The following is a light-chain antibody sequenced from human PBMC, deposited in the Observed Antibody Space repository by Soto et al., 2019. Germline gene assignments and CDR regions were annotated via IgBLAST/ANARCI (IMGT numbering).Light chain of an antibody. Sequence: SYELTQPPSVSAAPGQTARIICGGNNIGSKSVQWYQRKPGQAPELVVYDDSDRPSGIPERFSGSNSGNTATLTINRVEAGDEADYYCQVWDSSSDHYVFXTGTKVTVL. CDR3: QVWDSSSDHYV. V-gene: IGLV3-21*02. J-gene: IGLJ1*01. CDR1: NIGSKS. CDR2: DDS.